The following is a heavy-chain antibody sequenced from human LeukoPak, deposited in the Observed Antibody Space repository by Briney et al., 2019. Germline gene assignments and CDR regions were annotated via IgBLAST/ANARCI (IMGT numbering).Heavy chain of an antibody. CDR2: ISSSSSYI. Sequence: GGSLRLSCAASGFAFSSYSMNWVRQAPGKGLEWVSSISSSSSYIYYADSVKGRFTISRDNAKNSLYLQMNSLRAEDTAVYYCARDLYPDYCDSSGSNDAFDIWGQGTMVTVSS. D-gene: IGHD3-22*01. J-gene: IGHJ3*02. CDR3: ARDLYPDYCDSSGSNDAFDI. V-gene: IGHV3-21*01. CDR1: GFAFSSYS.